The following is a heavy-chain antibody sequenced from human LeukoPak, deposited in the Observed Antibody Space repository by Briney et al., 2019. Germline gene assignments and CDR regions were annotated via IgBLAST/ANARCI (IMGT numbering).Heavy chain of an antibody. D-gene: IGHD3-22*01. CDR2: ISSSGSTI. CDR3: AKGNSGYGYFDY. J-gene: IGHJ4*02. CDR1: GFTFSDYY. V-gene: IGHV3-11*01. Sequence: EGSLRLSCAASGFTFSDYYMSWIRQAPGKGLEWVSYISSSGSTIYYADSVKGRFTISRDNSKNTLYLQMNSLRAEDTAVYYCAKGNSGYGYFDYWGQGTLVTVSS.